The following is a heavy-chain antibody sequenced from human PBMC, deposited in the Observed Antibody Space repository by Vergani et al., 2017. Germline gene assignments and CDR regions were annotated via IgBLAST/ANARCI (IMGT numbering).Heavy chain of an antibody. CDR1: GVSIGSNSYY. Sequence: QLQLPESGPGLVKPSETLSLTCTVSGVSIGSNSYYRGWLRQPPGKGLEWIGTIYYTGTTYYNEAHKSRLTISVDTSKNQFSLNLTSVTAADTAVYYCTRHGRSGWAGYFQHWGQGTLVTASS. V-gene: IGHV4-39*01. D-gene: IGHD6-19*01. CDR2: IYYTGTT. CDR3: TRHGRSGWAGYFQH. J-gene: IGHJ1*01.